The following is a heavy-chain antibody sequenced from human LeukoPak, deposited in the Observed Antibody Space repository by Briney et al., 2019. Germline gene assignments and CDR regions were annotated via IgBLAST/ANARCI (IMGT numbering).Heavy chain of an antibody. CDR1: GGSFSGYY. Sequence: PSETLSLTCAVYGGSFSGYYWSWIRQPPGKGLEWIGEIKHSGSTNYNPSLKSRVTISVDTSKNQFSLKLSSVTAADTAVYYCARFTVLRYFDWFGIFDYWGQGTLVTVST. V-gene: IGHV4-34*01. CDR2: IKHSGST. D-gene: IGHD3-9*01. CDR3: ARFTVLRYFDWFGIFDY. J-gene: IGHJ4*02.